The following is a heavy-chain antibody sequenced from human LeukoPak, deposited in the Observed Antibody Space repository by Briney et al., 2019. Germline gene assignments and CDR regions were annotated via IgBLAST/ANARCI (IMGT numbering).Heavy chain of an antibody. CDR3: ARGRGWYFDNRPILFYGMDV. D-gene: IGHD6-19*01. V-gene: IGHV4-59*08. CDR1: GGSISSYY. Sequence: SETLSLTCTVSGGSISSYYWSWIRQPPGKGLEWIGYIYYSGSTNYNPSLKSRVTISVDTSKNQFSLKLSSVTAADTAVYYCARGRGWYFDNRPILFYGMDVWGQGTTVTVSS. CDR2: IYYSGST. J-gene: IGHJ6*02.